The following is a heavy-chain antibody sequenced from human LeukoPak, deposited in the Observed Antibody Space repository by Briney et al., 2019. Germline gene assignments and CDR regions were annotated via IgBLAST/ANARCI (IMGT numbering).Heavy chain of an antibody. J-gene: IGHJ5*02. V-gene: IGHV4-34*01. Sequence: PSETLSLTCAVYGGSFSGYYWSWIRQPPGKGLEWIGEINHSGSTNYNPSLKSRVTISVDTSKNQFSLKLSSVTAADTAVYYCARGDSWFDPWGQGTLVTVSS. CDR1: GGSFSGYY. CDR2: INHSGST. CDR3: ARGDSWFDP. D-gene: IGHD3/OR15-3a*01.